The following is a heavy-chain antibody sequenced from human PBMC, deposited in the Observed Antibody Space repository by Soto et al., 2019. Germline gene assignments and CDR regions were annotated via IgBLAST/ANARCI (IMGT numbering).Heavy chain of an antibody. CDR1: GYTFTSYY. J-gene: IGHJ6*02. V-gene: IGHV1-46*01. CDR2: INPDGGGT. D-gene: IGHD4-4*01. CDR3: AVGGNYLSMAV. Sequence: QVQLVQSGAEVKKPGASVKVSCKASGYTFTSYYMHWVRLAPGQGLEWMGIINPDGGGTSYAQQFKGRVIMTRDTSTSTVYMEMSSLTAEDTAVYYCAVGGNYLSMAVWGQATTVTVSS.